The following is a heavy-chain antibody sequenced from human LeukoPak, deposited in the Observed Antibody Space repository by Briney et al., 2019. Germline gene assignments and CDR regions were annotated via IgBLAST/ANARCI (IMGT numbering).Heavy chain of an antibody. V-gene: IGHV1-2*02. CDR2: LNPNTLVT. Sequence: ASVKVSCRASGYTFTDYYMHWVRQAPGQGLEWMGWLNPNTLVTNYAQHFQGRVSMTWDTSISTGYMDLHSLTSDDTAVYYCARKDGGRDGMDVWGQGTTVTVSS. D-gene: IGHD2-15*01. J-gene: IGHJ6*02. CDR3: ARKDGGRDGMDV. CDR1: GYTFTDYY.